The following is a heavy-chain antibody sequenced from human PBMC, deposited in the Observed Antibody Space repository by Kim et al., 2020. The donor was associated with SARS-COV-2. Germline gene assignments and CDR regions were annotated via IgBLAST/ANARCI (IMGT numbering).Heavy chain of an antibody. CDR3: ARDEGGKATNYYYYGMDV. Sequence: ASVKVSCKASGYTFTSYGISWVRQAPGQGLEWMGWISAYNGNTNYAQKLQGRVTMTTDTSTSTAYMELRSLRSDDTAVYYCARDEGGKATNYYYYGMDVWGQGTTVTVSS. D-gene: IGHD5-12*01. CDR1: GYTFTSYG. CDR2: ISAYNGNT. V-gene: IGHV1-18*01. J-gene: IGHJ6*02.